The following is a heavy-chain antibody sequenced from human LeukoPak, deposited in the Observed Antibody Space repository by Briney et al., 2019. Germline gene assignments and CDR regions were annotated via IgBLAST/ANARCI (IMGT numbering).Heavy chain of an antibody. V-gene: IGHV3-7*01. CDR1: GFTFSSYG. Sequence: PGGSLRLSCAASGFTFSSYGMHWVRQAPGKGLEWVANIKQDGSEKYYVDSVKGRFTISRDNAKNSLYLQMNSLRAEDTAVYYCARDRYEDYMDVWGKGTTVTVSS. J-gene: IGHJ6*03. CDR3: ARDRYEDYMDV. D-gene: IGHD1-1*01. CDR2: IKQDGSEK.